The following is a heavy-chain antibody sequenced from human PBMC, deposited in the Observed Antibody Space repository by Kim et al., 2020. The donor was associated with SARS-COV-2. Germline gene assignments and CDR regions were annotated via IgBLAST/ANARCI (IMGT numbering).Heavy chain of an antibody. CDR2: ISGSGGST. J-gene: IGHJ5*02. Sequence: GGSLRLSCAASGFTFSSYAMSWVRQAPGKGLEWVSAISGSGGSTYYADSVKGRFTISRDNSKNTLYLQMNSLRAEDTAVYYCAKDLEITMVRGVPGNWFDPWGQGTLVTVSS. CDR1: GFTFSSYA. D-gene: IGHD3-10*01. V-gene: IGHV3-23*01. CDR3: AKDLEITMVRGVPGNWFDP.